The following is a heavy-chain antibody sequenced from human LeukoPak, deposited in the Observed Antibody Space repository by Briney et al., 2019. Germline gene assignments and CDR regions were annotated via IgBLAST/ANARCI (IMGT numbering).Heavy chain of an antibody. CDR2: ISWDGGST. D-gene: IGHD2-2*01. CDR3: AKDGAVVVPAAAVSYYYMDV. Sequence: GGSLRLSCAASGFTFDDYAMHWVRQAPGKGVEWVSLISWDGGSTYYADSVKGRFTISRGNSKNSLYLQMNSLRAEDTALYYCAKDGAVVVPAAAVSYYYMDVWGKGTTVTVSS. V-gene: IGHV3-43D*04. J-gene: IGHJ6*03. CDR1: GFTFDDYA.